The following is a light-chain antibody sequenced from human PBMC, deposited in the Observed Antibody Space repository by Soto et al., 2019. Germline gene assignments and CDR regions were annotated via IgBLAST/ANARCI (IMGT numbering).Light chain of an antibody. CDR2: SDD. Sequence: QSVLTQPPSVSGAPGQRVSISCSGSSSNIGAGFDVHWYQQFPGAAPKLLIYSDDKRPSGVPDRFSGSKSGTSASLAISGLQSEDEADYYCAAWDDSLNGVYVFGPGTKLTVL. J-gene: IGLJ1*01. CDR1: SSNIGAGFD. V-gene: IGLV1-40*01. CDR3: AAWDDSLNGVYV.